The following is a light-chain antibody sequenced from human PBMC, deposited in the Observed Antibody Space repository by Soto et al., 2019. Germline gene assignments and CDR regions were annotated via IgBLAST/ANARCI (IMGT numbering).Light chain of an antibody. CDR3: QHRLNWPWT. J-gene: IGKJ1*01. CDR1: QSIGTY. V-gene: IGKV3-11*01. Sequence: EIVLTQSPATLSVSPGEGVTLSCRASQSIGTYLAWYRQKPGQAPRLLIYDTSNRATGTPDRFSGSGSGTDFPLTISSLEPEDFAVYYCQHRLNWPWTFGQGTKVEIK. CDR2: DTS.